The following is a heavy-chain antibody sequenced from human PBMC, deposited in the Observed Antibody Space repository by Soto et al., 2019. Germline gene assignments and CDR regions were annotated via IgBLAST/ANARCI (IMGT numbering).Heavy chain of an antibody. CDR3: ARRLGMDV. V-gene: IGHV4-39*01. CDR1: GGSISRSNYY. J-gene: IGHJ6*02. D-gene: IGHD3-16*01. CDR2: VFYGGST. Sequence: QLQLQESGPGLVKPSETLSLTCAVSGGSISRSNYYWGWIRQTPGKGLEWIGSVFYGGSTYYNPSLKSRVTISVDTFKNEFSLKLKSVTAADTAVYYCARRLGMDVWGQGITVTVSS.